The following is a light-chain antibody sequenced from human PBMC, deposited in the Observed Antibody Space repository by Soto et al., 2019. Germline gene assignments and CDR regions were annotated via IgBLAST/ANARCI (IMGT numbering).Light chain of an antibody. V-gene: IGKV1D-8*01. CDR1: QGISSY. CDR3: QLYCSFPWCI. Sequence: VIWMTQSPSLLSASTGDRVTISCRMSQGISSYLAWYEQKPEEAPELLIYAASTLQSGVPSRFSGSGSETFLALSVSCLQSGDFAAYYCQLYCSFPWCIFGQGTKLEIK. CDR2: AAS. J-gene: IGKJ2*01.